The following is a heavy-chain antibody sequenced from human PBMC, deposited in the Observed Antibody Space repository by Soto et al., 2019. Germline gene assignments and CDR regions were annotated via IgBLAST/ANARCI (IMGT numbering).Heavy chain of an antibody. V-gene: IGHV4-31*03. CDR3: AILDCSTSCYFQH. CDR2: IYYSGST. CDR1: GGSISSGGYY. D-gene: IGHD2-2*01. Sequence: SETLSLTCTVSGGSISSGGYYWSWIRQHPGKGLEWIGYIYYSGSTYYNPSLKSRVTISVDTSKNQFSLKLSSVTAADTAVYYCAILDCSTSCYFQHWGQGTLVTVSS. J-gene: IGHJ1*01.